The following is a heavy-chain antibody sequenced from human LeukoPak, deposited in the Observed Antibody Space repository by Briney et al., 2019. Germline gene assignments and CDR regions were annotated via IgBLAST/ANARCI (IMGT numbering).Heavy chain of an antibody. J-gene: IGHJ4*02. D-gene: IGHD2-8*01. CDR3: ATPDIVLMSGWYEFDY. V-gene: IGHV1-24*01. Sequence: ASVKVSFKVSGYTLAELSMHWVRQAPGEGLEWMGGFDPEDGETIYAQKFQGRVTMTEDTSPDTAYMDMSSLRSEDTAVYYCATPDIVLMSGWYEFDYWGQGTLVTVSS. CDR1: GYTLAELS. CDR2: FDPEDGET.